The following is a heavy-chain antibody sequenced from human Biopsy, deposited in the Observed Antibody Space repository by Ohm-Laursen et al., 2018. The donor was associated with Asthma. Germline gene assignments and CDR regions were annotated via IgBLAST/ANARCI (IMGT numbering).Heavy chain of an antibody. V-gene: IGHV1-24*01. CDR1: GYSLTDLS. D-gene: IGHD4-17*01. CDR2: HDHEEGGT. Sequence: SVKVSCKVSGYSLTDLSMHWVRQAPGQGLEWMGGHDHEEGGTVNARRFQGRVTMTEDTSTDTAYMELSSLSSDDTAVYYCASDFPKDYVRYNFQFWGQGTLVTGPS. CDR3: ASDFPKDYVRYNFQF. J-gene: IGHJ4*02.